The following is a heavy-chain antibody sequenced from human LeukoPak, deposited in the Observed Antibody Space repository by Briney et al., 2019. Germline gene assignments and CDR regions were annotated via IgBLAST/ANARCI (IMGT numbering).Heavy chain of an antibody. J-gene: IGHJ4*02. D-gene: IGHD4-23*01. V-gene: IGHV4-39*01. Sequence: PSETLSLTCTVSGGSISSGGYYWGWIRQPPGKGLEWIGFIYYGGSTYYNPSLKSRVTMSVDTSRNQFSLALSSVTAAGTAVYYCARVSRGGNYYFDYWGQGTLITVSS. CDR1: GGSISSGGYY. CDR2: IYYGGST. CDR3: ARVSRGGNYYFDY.